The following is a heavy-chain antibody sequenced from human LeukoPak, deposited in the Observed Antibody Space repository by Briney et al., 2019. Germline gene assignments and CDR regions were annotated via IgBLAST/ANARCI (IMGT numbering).Heavy chain of an antibody. CDR3: EREAAAAVYVDY. V-gene: IGHV3-30-3*01. D-gene: IGHD6-13*01. CDR2: ISYDGSNK. Sequence: GGSLRLSCAASGFTFSSYAMSWVRQAPGKGLEWVAVISYDGSNKYYADSVKGRFTISRDNSKNTLDLQMNSLRDEDTAVYYCEREAAAAVYVDYWGPGTLVTVSS. J-gene: IGHJ4*02. CDR1: GFTFSSYA.